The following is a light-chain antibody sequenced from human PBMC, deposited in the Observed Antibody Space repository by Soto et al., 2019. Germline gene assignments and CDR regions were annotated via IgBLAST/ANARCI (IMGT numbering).Light chain of an antibody. V-gene: IGLV2-14*01. CDR3: SSYTSSSTL. CDR2: EVS. J-gene: IGLJ2*01. CDR1: SCDVGGYNY. Sequence: QSVLTQPASVSGSPGQSITISCTGTSCDVGGYNYVSWYQQHPGKAPKLMIYEVSNRPSGVSNRFSGSKSGNTASLTISGLQDEDEADYYCSSYTSSSTLFGGGTKLTVL.